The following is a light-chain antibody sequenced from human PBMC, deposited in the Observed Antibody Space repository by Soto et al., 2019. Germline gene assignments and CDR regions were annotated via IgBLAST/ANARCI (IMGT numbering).Light chain of an antibody. CDR1: QGISSA. Sequence: AIQLTQSPSSLSASIGDRVTITCRASQGISSALAWHQQKPGTSPKLLIFDASSLESGVSSRFSGSGSGTDFTLTISSLQPEDFATYYCQQFNSYPITFGQGTRLEIK. CDR2: DAS. J-gene: IGKJ5*01. V-gene: IGKV1-13*02. CDR3: QQFNSYPIT.